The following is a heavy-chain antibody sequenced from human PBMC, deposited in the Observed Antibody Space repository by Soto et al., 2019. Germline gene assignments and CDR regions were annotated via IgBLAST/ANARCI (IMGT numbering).Heavy chain of an antibody. CDR3: AREGDSSGWYNWFDP. V-gene: IGHV3-48*01. D-gene: IGHD3-22*01. CDR1: GFTFSSYS. CDR2: ISSSTI. J-gene: IGHJ5*02. Sequence: QPGGSLRLSCAASGFTFSSYSMNWVRQAPGKGLEWVSYISSSTIYYADSVKGRFTISRDNAKNSLYLQMNSLRAEDTAVYYCAREGDSSGWYNWFDPWGQGTLVTVSS.